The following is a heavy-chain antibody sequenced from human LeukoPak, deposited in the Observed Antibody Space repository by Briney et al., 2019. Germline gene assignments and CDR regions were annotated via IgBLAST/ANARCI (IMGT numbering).Heavy chain of an antibody. CDR1: GFTFTTYG. V-gene: IGHV3-30*18. Sequence: GRSLRLSCAASGFTFTTYGMHWVRQAPGKGLEWVAVISYDGSNKYYADSVKGRFTISRDISKDTLYLQMNSLRAEDTAVYYCAKSFRYDSSGEFDYWGQGTLVTVSS. J-gene: IGHJ4*02. CDR3: AKSFRYDSSGEFDY. CDR2: ISYDGSNK. D-gene: IGHD3-22*01.